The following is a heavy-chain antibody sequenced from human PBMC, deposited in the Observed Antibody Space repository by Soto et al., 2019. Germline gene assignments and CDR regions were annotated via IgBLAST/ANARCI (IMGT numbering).Heavy chain of an antibody. CDR2: IYYSGYT. CDR1: GGSVNIGTYY. D-gene: IGHD3-16*01. CDR3: ARHNGPLYVGYYYDMDV. Sequence: SETLSLTCTVPGGSVNIGTYYWSWIRQPPGKGLEWIGSIYYSGYTYYNPSLKSRVTISVDTSKNQFSLKLSSVTAADTAVYYCARHNGPLYVGYYYDMDVWGQGTTVTVSS. J-gene: IGHJ6*02. V-gene: IGHV4-39*01.